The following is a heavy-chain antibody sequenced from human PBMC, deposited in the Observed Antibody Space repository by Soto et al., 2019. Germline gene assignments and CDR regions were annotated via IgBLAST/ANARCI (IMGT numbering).Heavy chain of an antibody. CDR3: ARGNYYGSGIGYFDY. D-gene: IGHD3-10*01. J-gene: IGHJ4*02. V-gene: IGHV4-59*08. CDR2: IYYSGGT. CDR1: GDSINNYY. Sequence: QVQLQESGPGLVKPSETLSLTCTVSGDSINNYYWNWIRQPPGKGLEWIGYIYYSGGTNYNPSLKMRVTIAVATSKDQFSRNLSSVTAADTAVYYCARGNYYGSGIGYFDYWGQGTLVTVSS.